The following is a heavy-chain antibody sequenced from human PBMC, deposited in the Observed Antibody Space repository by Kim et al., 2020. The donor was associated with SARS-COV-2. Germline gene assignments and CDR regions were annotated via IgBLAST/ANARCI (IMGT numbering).Heavy chain of an antibody. J-gene: IGHJ3*02. Sequence: GESLKISCKGSGYSFTSYWIGWVRQMPGKGLEWMGIIYPGDSDTRYSPSFQGQVTISADKSISTAYLQWSNLKASDTAMYYCARRGQWLDGERYGTGAFDIWGQGTMVTVSS. CDR3: ARRGQWLDGERYGTGAFDI. CDR2: IYPGDSDT. CDR1: GYSFTSYW. V-gene: IGHV5-51*01. D-gene: IGHD6-19*01.